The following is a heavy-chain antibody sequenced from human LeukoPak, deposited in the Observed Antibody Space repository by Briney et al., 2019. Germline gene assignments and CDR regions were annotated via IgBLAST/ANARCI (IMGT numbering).Heavy chain of an antibody. Sequence: ASVKVSCKASGYTFTSYGISWVRQAPGQGLEWMGWSSGYNDNTNYAQKFQGRVTMTTATSTSTAYMELRSLRSDDTAVYYCARDKLTPVYLRNWGQGTMVTVSS. CDR2: SSGYNDNT. J-gene: IGHJ3*01. V-gene: IGHV1-18*01. D-gene: IGHD5/OR15-5a*01. CDR1: GYTFTSYG. CDR3: ARDKLTPVYLRN.